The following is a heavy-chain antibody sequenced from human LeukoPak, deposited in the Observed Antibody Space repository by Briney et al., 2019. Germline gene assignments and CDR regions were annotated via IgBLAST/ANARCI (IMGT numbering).Heavy chain of an antibody. D-gene: IGHD3-22*01. CDR1: GFTYSSYA. CDR3: ARVAVVAGST. V-gene: IGHV3-64*01. Sequence: PGGSLRLSCAASGFTYSSYAMHWVRQAPGKGLEYVSAISSNGGSTYYANSVKGRFTISRDNSKNTLYLQMGSLRAEDMAVYYCARVAVVAGSTWGQGTLVTVSS. J-gene: IGHJ5*02. CDR2: ISSNGGST.